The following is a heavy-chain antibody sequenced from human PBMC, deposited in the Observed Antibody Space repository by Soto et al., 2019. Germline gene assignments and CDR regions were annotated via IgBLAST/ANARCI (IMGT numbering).Heavy chain of an antibody. CDR1: GYTFTSDY. J-gene: IGHJ6*02. D-gene: IGHD6-6*01. V-gene: IGHV1-46*01. Sequence: QVQLAQSGAEVKKPGASVKVSCKASGYTFTSDYMHWVRQAPRQGLEWMGIINPRGGRTTYAQKFQGRMIMTADTSTSAVFMELSSLRSEDAAVYYCASDRRIAALPFGMDFWGQGTTVTVSS. CDR3: ASDRRIAALPFGMDF. CDR2: INPRGGRT.